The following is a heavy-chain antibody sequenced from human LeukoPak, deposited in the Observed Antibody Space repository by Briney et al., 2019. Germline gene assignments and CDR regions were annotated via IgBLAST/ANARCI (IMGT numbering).Heavy chain of an antibody. D-gene: IGHD3-16*01. CDR2: IKEDDSAK. Sequence: PGGSLRLFCVASGFIFTDPWMSWVQQAPGKWLDWVANIKEDDSAKFHTDCVRGRFTISRDTATNSVYMEVTKQPVTDTAVYFCARAVDVADCWGRGTLVTVSS. CDR1: GFIFTDPW. CDR3: ARAVDVADC. V-gene: IGHV3-7*01. J-gene: IGHJ4*02.